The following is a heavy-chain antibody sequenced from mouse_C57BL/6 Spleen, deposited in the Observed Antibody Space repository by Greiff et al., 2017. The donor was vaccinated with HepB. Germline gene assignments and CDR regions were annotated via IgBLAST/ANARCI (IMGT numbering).Heavy chain of an antibody. Sequence: EVQLQQSGPELVKPGASVKISCKASGYSFTGYYMNWVKQSPGKSLEWIGEINPSTGGTTYNQKFKAKATLTVDKSSSTAYMQLKSLTSEDSAVYYCARQDYNGDYYAMDYWGQGTSVTVSS. CDR1: GYSFTGYY. V-gene: IGHV1-42*01. J-gene: IGHJ4*01. D-gene: IGHD1-3*01. CDR2: INPSTGGT. CDR3: ARQDYNGDYYAMDY.